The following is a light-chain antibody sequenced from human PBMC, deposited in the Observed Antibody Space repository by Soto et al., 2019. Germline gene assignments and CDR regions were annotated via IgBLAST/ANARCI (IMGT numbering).Light chain of an antibody. CDR2: EVS. CDR1: SSDVGGYNY. J-gene: IGLJ1*01. CDR3: SYYAVSNNSRI. V-gene: IGLV2-8*01. Sequence: QSVLTQPPSASGSPGQSVTISCTGTSSDVGGYNYVSWYQQHPGKAPKLMIYEVSKRPSGVPDRFSGSKSGNTASLTVSGLQAGDEADYYCSYYAVSNNSRIFGTGTKVTVL.